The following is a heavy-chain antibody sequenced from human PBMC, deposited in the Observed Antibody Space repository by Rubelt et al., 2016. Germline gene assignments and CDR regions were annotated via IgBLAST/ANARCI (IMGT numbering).Heavy chain of an antibody. CDR1: GGFISTYY. J-gene: IGHJ6*02. D-gene: IGHD3-10*01. Sequence: QVQLEESGPGLVKPSETLSLTCNVSGGFISTYYWNWMRQPPGKGLEWIGYIYYSGSTSYNPSLKSRVTISVDTSKNQFSLNLTSVTAADTAGYYWASDAGYGSGNYPGYYGMDVWGQGTTVTVSS. CDR2: IYYSGST. V-gene: IGHV4-59*01. CDR3: ASDAGYGSGNYPGYYGMDV.